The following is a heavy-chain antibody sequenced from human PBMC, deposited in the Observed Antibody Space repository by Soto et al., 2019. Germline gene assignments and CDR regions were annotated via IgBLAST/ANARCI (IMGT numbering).Heavy chain of an antibody. CDR3: ARAYGLGAFDI. CDR2: IFYSGST. D-gene: IGHD3-10*01. Sequence: QVQLQESGPGLVKPSETLSLTCTVSGGSISSYYWSWIRQPPGKGLECIGYIFYSGSTNYNPSLKSRVTISVDMSKNQFSLKLSSVTAADTAVYYCARAYGLGAFDIRGQGTMVTVSS. V-gene: IGHV4-59*08. J-gene: IGHJ3*02. CDR1: GGSISSYY.